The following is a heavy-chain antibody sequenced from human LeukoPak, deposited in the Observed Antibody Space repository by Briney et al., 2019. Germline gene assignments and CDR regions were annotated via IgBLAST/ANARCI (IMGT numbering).Heavy chain of an antibody. CDR1: GYTFTGYY. D-gene: IGHD6-13*01. V-gene: IGHV1-2*02. CDR3: ARARYSTRWQSDFDY. J-gene: IGHJ4*02. CDR2: INPNSGDT. Sequence: AASVKVSCKASGYTFTGYYMHWVRQAPGQGLEWMGWINPNSGDTNYAQKFQGRVTMTRDTSISTAYMELSSLRSDDTAVYYCARARYSTRWQSDFDYWGQGTLVTVSS.